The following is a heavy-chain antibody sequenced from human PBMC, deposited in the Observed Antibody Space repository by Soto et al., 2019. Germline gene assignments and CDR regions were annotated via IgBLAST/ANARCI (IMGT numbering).Heavy chain of an antibody. Sequence: GGSLRLSCAASGFTFSSYGMHWVRQAPGKGLEWVAVIWYDGSNKYYADSVKGRFTISRDNSKNTLYLQMNSLRAEDTAVYYCARGYRTGSGIPYYYYMDVWGKGTTVTVSS. CDR1: GFTFSSYG. J-gene: IGHJ6*03. D-gene: IGHD3-10*01. CDR3: ARGYRTGSGIPYYYYMDV. V-gene: IGHV3-33*01. CDR2: IWYDGSNK.